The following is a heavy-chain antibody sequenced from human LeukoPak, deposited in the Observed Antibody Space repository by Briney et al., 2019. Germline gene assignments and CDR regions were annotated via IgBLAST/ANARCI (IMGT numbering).Heavy chain of an antibody. CDR3: LTVRKYLRVGWNSNFDY. CDR2: ISGSGGST. CDR1: GFTFSSYA. Sequence: GGSLRLSCAASGFTFSSYAMSWVRQAPGKGLEWVSAISGSGGSTYYADSVKGRFTISRDNSKNTLYLQMNSLRAEDTAVYYCLTVRKYLRVGWNSNFDYWGQGTLVTVSS. V-gene: IGHV3-23*01. D-gene: IGHD1-7*01. J-gene: IGHJ4*02.